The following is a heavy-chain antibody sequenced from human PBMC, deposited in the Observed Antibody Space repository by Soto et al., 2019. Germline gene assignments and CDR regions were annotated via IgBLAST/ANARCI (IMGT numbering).Heavy chain of an antibody. V-gene: IGHV1-46*03. J-gene: IGHJ4*02. CDR1: GHASTSYY. CDR3: ARVYCSDGSCYSIDY. CDR2: INPSGGST. D-gene: IGHD2-15*01. Sequence: QVQLVQSGAEVKKPGASVKVSCKASGHASTSYYMHWVRQAPGQGLEWMGIINPSGGSTYAQKFPGRVTMTRDTSTSTVYMELSSLRSEDTAVYYCARVYCSDGSCYSIDYWGQGTLVTVSS.